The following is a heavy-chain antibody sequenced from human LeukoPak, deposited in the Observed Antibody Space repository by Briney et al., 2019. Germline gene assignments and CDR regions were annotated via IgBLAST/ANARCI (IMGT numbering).Heavy chain of an antibody. CDR3: AKSSDYYDSSRFDY. CDR2: ISGSGGST. V-gene: IGHV3-23*01. D-gene: IGHD3-22*01. CDR1: GFAFSSYW. J-gene: IGHJ4*02. Sequence: GGSLRLSCAASGFAFSSYWMHWVRQAPGKGLEWVSAISGSGGSTYYADSVKGRFTISRDNSKNTLYLQMNSLRAEDTAVYYCAKSSDYYDSSRFDYWGQGTLVTVSS.